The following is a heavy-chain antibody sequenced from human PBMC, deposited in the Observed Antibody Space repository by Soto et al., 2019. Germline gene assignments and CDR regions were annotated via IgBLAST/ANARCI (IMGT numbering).Heavy chain of an antibody. CDR2: IYSGGTT. CDR1: GFTVSSNY. Sequence: GGSLRLTCAASGFTVSSNYMSWVRQAPGKGLEWVSVIYSGGTTHYADSVKGRFTIFRDSSKNTLYLQMNSLRAEDTAVYYCARDYYYGSGNYYRADYYHYGMDVWGQGTTVTVSS. V-gene: IGHV3-53*01. CDR3: ARDYYYGSGNYYRADYYHYGMDV. D-gene: IGHD3-10*01. J-gene: IGHJ6*02.